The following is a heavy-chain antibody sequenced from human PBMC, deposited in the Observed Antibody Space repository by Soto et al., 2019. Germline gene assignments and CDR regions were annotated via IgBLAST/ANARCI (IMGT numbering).Heavy chain of an antibody. D-gene: IGHD2-2*01. CDR2: ISGSGAST. J-gene: IGHJ6*03. CDR1: GFTFSSYA. CDR3: ANSYYSSTSCYPRSYYYYYMDV. Sequence: LRLSCAASGFTFSSYAMSWVRQAPGKGLEWVSAISGSGASTYYADSVKGRFTISRDNSKNTLYLQMNSLRAEDTAVYYCANSYYSSTSCYPRSYYYYYMDVWGKGTTVTV. V-gene: IGHV3-23*01.